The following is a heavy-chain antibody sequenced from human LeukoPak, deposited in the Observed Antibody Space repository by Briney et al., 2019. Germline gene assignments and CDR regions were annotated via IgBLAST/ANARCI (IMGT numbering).Heavy chain of an antibody. CDR1: GYTFTSYY. J-gene: IGHJ5*02. Sequence: GASVKVSCMASGYTFTSYYMHWVGQAPGQGVEWMGIINPSVCTTSYAHKFQGRVTMTRDTSTSTVYMELSSLRSEDTAVYYCARAYGDSSGYLEWFDPWGQGTLVTVSS. D-gene: IGHD3-22*01. V-gene: IGHV1-46*01. CDR2: INPSVCTT. CDR3: ARAYGDSSGYLEWFDP.